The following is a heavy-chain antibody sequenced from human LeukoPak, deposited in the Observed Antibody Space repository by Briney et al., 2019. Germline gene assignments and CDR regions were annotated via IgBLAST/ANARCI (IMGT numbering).Heavy chain of an antibody. J-gene: IGHJ5*01. D-gene: IGHD2-15*01. V-gene: IGHV2-5*02. CDR3: AHNRGLLHSTWAVLLPFHS. Sequence: SGPTLANPTQTLTLTCTFSGFSLTTSGVGVGWVRQPPGKALEWLAVIFWDDDTRYNPYLESRLTVTKDTSKNQVVLTMTNMDPADTATYFCAHNRGLLHSTWAVLLPFHSWGQGILVTVSS. CDR1: GFSLTTSGVG. CDR2: IFWDDDT.